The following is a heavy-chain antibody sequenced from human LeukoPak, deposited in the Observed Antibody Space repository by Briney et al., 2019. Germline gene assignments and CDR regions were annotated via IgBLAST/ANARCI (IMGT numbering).Heavy chain of an antibody. CDR2: IYYSGNT. V-gene: IGHV4-39*01. Sequence: SETLSLTCTVSGVSISSSNSYWGWIRQPPGKGLEWIGSIYYSGNTYYNASLKSQVSISIDTSKNQFSLKLTSVTAADTAVYYCARGRRGFHLDLDYWGQGTLVTVSS. CDR1: GVSISSSNSY. CDR3: ARGRRGFHLDLDY. J-gene: IGHJ4*02.